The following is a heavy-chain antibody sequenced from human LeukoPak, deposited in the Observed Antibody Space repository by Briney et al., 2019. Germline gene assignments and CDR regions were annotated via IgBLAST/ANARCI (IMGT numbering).Heavy chain of an antibody. V-gene: IGHV3-30*18. CDR3: AKEEYSSRDRSNFDY. Sequence: GGSLRLSCAASGFTFSSYGMHWVRQAPGKGLEWVAVISYGGSNKYYADSVKGRFTISRDNSKNTLYLQMNSLRAEDTAVYYCAKEEYSSRDRSNFDYWGQGTLVTVSS. CDR1: GFTFSSYG. D-gene: IGHD6-6*01. J-gene: IGHJ4*02. CDR2: ISYGGSNK.